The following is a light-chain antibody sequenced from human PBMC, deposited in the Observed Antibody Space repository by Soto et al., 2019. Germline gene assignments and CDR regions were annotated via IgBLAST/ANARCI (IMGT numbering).Light chain of an antibody. V-gene: IGKV3-15*01. CDR1: QSVSSN. CDR3: QQYNNWPPP. CDR2: GAS. Sequence: EIVMTQSPATLSVSPGERATLSCRASQSVSSNLAWYQQKPGQAPRLLIYGASTRATGIPARFSGSGSGTEFTLTISSLQSEDFAVYYGQQYNNWPPPFGGGTKVEIK. J-gene: IGKJ4*01.